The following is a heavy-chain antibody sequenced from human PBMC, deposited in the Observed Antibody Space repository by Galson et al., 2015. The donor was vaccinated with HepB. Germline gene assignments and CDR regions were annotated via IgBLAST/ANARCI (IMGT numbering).Heavy chain of an antibody. CDR3: AKTFRNAFDV. J-gene: IGHJ3*01. CDR1: GFTLRSFA. CDR2: IRGGGGAT. D-gene: IGHD3-16*01. Sequence: SLRLSCAASGFTLRSFAMSWVRQAPGKGLEWVSFIRGGGGATYYADSVKGRFIISRDSSNNTLYLQMNSLRADDSAVYYCAKTFRNAFDVWGQGTTVTVSS. V-gene: IGHV3-23*01.